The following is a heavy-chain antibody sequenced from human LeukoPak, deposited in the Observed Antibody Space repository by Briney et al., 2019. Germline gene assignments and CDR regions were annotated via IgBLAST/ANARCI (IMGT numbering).Heavy chain of an antibody. D-gene: IGHD6-13*01. V-gene: IGHV4-30-2*01. CDR2: IYHSGST. CDR3: ARAGGGYSSPHRPREFDY. J-gene: IGHJ4*02. Sequence: SQTLSLTRTVSGGSISSGGYYWSWIRQPPGKGLEWIGYIYHSGSTYYNPSLKSRVTISVDRSKNQFSLKLSSVTAADTAVYYCARAGGGYSSPHRPREFDYWGQGTLVTVSS. CDR1: GGSISSGGYY.